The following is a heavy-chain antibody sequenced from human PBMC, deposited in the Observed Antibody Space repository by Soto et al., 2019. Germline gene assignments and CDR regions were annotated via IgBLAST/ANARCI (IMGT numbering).Heavy chain of an antibody. Sequence: SVKVSCKASGGTFSSYTISWVRQAPGQGLEWMGRIIPILGIANYAQKFQGRVTITADKSTSTAYMELSSLRSEDTAVYYCARESHDTVTTDESRYFQHWGQGTLVTVSS. CDR2: IIPILGIA. D-gene: IGHD4-17*01. J-gene: IGHJ1*01. CDR3: ARESHDTVTTDESRYFQH. CDR1: GGTFSSYT. V-gene: IGHV1-69*04.